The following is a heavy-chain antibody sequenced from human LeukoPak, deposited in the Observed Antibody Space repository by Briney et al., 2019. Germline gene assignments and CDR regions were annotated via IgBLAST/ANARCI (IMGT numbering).Heavy chain of an antibody. CDR3: ARDRGHGYDFWSGYYTGIVY. Sequence: ASVKVSCKASGYTFTSYGISWVRQAPGQGLERMGWISAYNGNTNYAQKLQGRVTMTTDTSTSTAYMELRSLRSDDTAVYYCARDRGHGYDFWSGYYTGIVYWGQGTLVTVSS. V-gene: IGHV1-18*01. CDR1: GYTFTSYG. D-gene: IGHD3-3*01. CDR2: ISAYNGNT. J-gene: IGHJ4*02.